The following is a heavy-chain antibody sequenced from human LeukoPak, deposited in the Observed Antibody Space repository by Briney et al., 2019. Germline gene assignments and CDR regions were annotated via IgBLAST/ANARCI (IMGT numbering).Heavy chain of an antibody. CDR1: GGSVSSGSYY. CDR3: ARVYSSIRGWFDP. J-gene: IGHJ5*02. Sequence: SETLSLTCTVSGGSVSSGSYYWNWIRQPPGKGLEWIGYIYYSGSTNYNPSLNSRVTISLDTSKNQFSLKLSSVTAADTAVFYCARVYSSIRGWFDPWGQGTPVTVSS. D-gene: IGHD6-13*01. CDR2: IYYSGST. V-gene: IGHV4-61*01.